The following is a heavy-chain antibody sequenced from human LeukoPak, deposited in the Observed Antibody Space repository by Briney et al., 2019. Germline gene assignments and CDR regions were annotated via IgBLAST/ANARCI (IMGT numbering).Heavy chain of an antibody. CDR2: IPYDGSNK. J-gene: IGHJ4*02. D-gene: IGHD4-23*01. Sequence: LSLTCAVYGGSLSGFYWSWVRQAPGKGLEWVAVIPYDGSNKYYADSVKGRFTISRDNSKNTLYLQMNSLRAEDTAVYYCANLLRWEPYWGQGTLVTVSS. CDR1: GGSLSGFY. CDR3: ANLLRWEPY. V-gene: IGHV3-30*18.